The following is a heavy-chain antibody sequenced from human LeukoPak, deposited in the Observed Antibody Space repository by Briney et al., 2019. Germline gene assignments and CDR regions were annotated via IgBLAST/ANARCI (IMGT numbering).Heavy chain of an antibody. D-gene: IGHD6-19*01. Sequence: SETLSLTCAVYGGSFSGYYWSWIRQPPGKGLEWIGEINHSGSTNYNPSLKSRVTISVDTSKNQFSLKLSSVTAADTAVYYCARGPRGLGMAGTFDYWGQRTLVTVSS. V-gene: IGHV4-34*01. CDR2: INHSGST. CDR1: GGSFSGYY. J-gene: IGHJ4*02. CDR3: ARGPRGLGMAGTFDY.